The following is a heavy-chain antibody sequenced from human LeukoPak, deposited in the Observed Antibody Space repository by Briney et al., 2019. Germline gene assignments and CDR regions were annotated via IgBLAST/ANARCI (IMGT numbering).Heavy chain of an antibody. J-gene: IGHJ4*02. CDR3: ARHGDYYDSSGYYYD. Sequence: PSETLSLTCTVSGGSISSYYWSWIRQPPGKGLEWIGYIYYSGSTSYNPSLKSRVTISVDTSKNQFSLKLSSVTAADTAVYYCARHGDYYDSSGYYYDWGQGTLVTVSS. V-gene: IGHV4-59*08. CDR2: IYYSGST. D-gene: IGHD3-22*01. CDR1: GGSISSYY.